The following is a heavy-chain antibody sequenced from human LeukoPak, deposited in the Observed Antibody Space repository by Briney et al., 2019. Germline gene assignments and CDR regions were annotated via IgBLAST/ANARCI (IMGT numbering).Heavy chain of an antibody. Sequence: GRSLRLSCAASGFTFSTYAMTWVRQAPGKGLEWVSAISGSGDTTYYAVSVKGRFSISRDNSRNTVYLQMNSLRAEDTALYFCAMDRGYWGQGTLVTVSS. CDR1: GFTFSTYA. V-gene: IGHV3-23*01. CDR2: ISGSGDTT. D-gene: IGHD2-2*03. J-gene: IGHJ4*02. CDR3: AMDRGY.